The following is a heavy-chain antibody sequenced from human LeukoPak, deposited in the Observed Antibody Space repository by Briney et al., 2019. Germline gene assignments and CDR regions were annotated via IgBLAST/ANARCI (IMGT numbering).Heavy chain of an antibody. CDR1: GFTFSSYS. J-gene: IGHJ6*02. CDR2: ISSSSSYI. Sequence: PGGSLRLSCAASGFTFSSYSMNWVRQAPGKGLEWVSSISSSSSYIYYADSVKGRFTISRDNAKNSLYLQMNSLRAEDTAVYYCARDYYDSSGYWNYYYYGMDVWGQGTTVTVSS. V-gene: IGHV3-21*01. D-gene: IGHD3-22*01. CDR3: ARDYYDSSGYWNYYYYGMDV.